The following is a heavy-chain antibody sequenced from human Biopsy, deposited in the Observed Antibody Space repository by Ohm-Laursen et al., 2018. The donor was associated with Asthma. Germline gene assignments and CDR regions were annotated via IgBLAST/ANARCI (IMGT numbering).Heavy chain of an antibody. V-gene: IGHV3-30*03. J-gene: IGHJ4*02. CDR1: GFSFSNFG. CDR2: ISFDGSNE. Sequence: SLRLSCAAAGFSFSNFGMHWVRQAPGKGLEWVAVISFDGSNEDYADSVKGRFTISRDNSKNTLFLEMNSLRAEDTAVYYCARGDSSNWSHYYFDYWGQGTLVTVSS. CDR3: ARGDSSNWSHYYFDY. D-gene: IGHD3-22*01.